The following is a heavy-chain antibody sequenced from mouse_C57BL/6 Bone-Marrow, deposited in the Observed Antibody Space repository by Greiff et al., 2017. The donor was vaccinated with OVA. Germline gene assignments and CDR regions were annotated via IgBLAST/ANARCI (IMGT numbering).Heavy chain of an antibody. Sequence: QVQLQQPGTELVKPGASVKLSCKASGYTFTSYWMHWVKQRPGQGLEWIGNINPSNGGTNYNEKFKSKATLTVDKSSSTAYMQLSSLTSEDSAVYYCARIYYGYDENYYAMDYWGQGTSVTVSS. J-gene: IGHJ4*01. CDR3: ARIYYGYDENYYAMDY. D-gene: IGHD2-2*01. V-gene: IGHV1-53*01. CDR1: GYTFTSYW. CDR2: INPSNGGT.